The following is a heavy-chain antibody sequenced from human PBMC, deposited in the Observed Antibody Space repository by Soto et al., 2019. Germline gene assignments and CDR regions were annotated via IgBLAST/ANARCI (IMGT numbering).Heavy chain of an antibody. V-gene: IGHV4-31*03. CDR2: IYYSGST. D-gene: IGHD3-16*01. CDR1: GGSISSGGYY. J-gene: IGHJ3*02. CDR3: ARERKLMKSAFDI. Sequence: TLSLTCTVSGGSISSGGYYWSWIRQHPGKGLEWIGYIYYSGSTYYNPSLKSRVTISVDTSKNQFSLKLSSVTAADTAVYYCARERKLMKSAFDIWGQGTMVTVSS.